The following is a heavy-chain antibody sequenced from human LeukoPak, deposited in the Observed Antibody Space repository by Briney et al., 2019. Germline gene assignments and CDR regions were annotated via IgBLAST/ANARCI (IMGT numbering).Heavy chain of an antibody. CDR2: ISSSSSTI. CDR3: ARALAPEVGSTPDY. Sequence: GGSLRLSCAVSGFTFSDYSMDWVRQAPGKGLEWVSYISSSSSTIYYAVSVRGRFTISRDNAKNSLYLQMNSLRAEDTAVYYCARALAPEVGSTPDYWGQGTLVTVSS. CDR1: GFTFSDYS. J-gene: IGHJ4*02. D-gene: IGHD1-26*01. V-gene: IGHV3-48*04.